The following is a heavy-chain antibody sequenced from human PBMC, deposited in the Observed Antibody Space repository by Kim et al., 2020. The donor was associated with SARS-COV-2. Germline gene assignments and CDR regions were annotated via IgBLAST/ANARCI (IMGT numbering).Heavy chain of an antibody. J-gene: IGHJ4*02. Sequence: TYYGDSVKGRFIISRDNSKNTLYLQMSSLRVEDTAVYYCATNLAAAGVVWGQGTLVTVSS. V-gene: IGHV3-66*01. CDR3: ATNLAAAGVV. CDR2: T. D-gene: IGHD6-13*01.